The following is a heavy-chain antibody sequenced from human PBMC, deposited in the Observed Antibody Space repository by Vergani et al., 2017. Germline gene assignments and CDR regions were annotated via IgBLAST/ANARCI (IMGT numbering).Heavy chain of an antibody. CDR3: AKVGTIFGVVASFDY. Sequence: EVQLLESGGGLVQPGGSLRLSCAASGFTFSSYAMSWVRQAPGKGLEWVSAISGSGGSTYYADSVKGRFTISRDNSKKTLYLQMNSLRAEDTAVYYCAKVGTIFGVVASFDYWGQGTLVTVSS. J-gene: IGHJ4*02. CDR1: GFTFSSYA. CDR2: ISGSGGST. V-gene: IGHV3-23*01. D-gene: IGHD3-3*01.